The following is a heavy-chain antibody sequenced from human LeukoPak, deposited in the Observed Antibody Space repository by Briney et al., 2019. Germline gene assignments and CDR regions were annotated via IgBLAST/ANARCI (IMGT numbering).Heavy chain of an antibody. Sequence: ASVKVSCKASGYTFTGYYMHWVRQTPGQGLEWMGWINPNSGGTNYAQKFQGRVTMTRDTSITTAYMELSRLRSDDTAVYYCARDNREVRGGDCFDVWGKGTTVTVSS. CDR3: ARDNREVRGGDCFDV. CDR2: INPNSGGT. J-gene: IGHJ6*04. CDR1: GYTFTGYY. V-gene: IGHV1-2*02. D-gene: IGHD2-21*02.